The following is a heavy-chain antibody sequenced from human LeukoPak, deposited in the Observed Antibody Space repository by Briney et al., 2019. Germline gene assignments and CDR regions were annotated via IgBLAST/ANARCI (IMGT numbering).Heavy chain of an antibody. CDR3: AAAEGYSSGWELDY. D-gene: IGHD6-19*01. CDR2: IVVGSGNT. Sequence: SVKVSCKASGFTFTSSAMQWVRQARGQRLEWIGWIVVGSGNTNYAQKFQERVTITRDMSTRTAYMELSSLRSEDTAVYYCAAAEGYSSGWELDYWGQGTLLTVSS. V-gene: IGHV1-58*02. CDR1: GFTFTSSA. J-gene: IGHJ4*02.